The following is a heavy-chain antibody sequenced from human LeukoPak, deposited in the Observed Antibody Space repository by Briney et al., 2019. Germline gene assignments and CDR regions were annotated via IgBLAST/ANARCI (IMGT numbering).Heavy chain of an antibody. CDR3: AREVLSGVDY. V-gene: IGHV3-21*04. D-gene: IGHD2-15*01. Sequence: PGGSLRLSCAASGFTFSSYSMNWVREAPGKGLEWVSSISSSSSYIYYADSVKCRFTISRDNSKNTLYLQMNSLRAEDTAVYYCAREVLSGVDYWGQGTLVTVSS. CDR2: ISSSSSYI. J-gene: IGHJ4*02. CDR1: GFTFSSYS.